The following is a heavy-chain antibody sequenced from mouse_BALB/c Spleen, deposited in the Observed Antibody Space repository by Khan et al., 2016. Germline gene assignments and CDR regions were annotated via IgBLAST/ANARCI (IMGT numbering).Heavy chain of an antibody. CDR1: GYSITSGYS. V-gene: IGHV3-1*02. CDR3: TRSHGYYAMDY. Sequence: EVKLLESGPDLVKPSQSLSLTCTVTGYSITSGYSWHWIRQFPGNKLEWMGYIHYSGGTKYIPSLKSRISITRDTSKNQFFLQLNSVTPEDTATYYCTRSHGYYAMDYWGQGTSVTVSS. CDR2: IHYSGGT. J-gene: IGHJ4*01.